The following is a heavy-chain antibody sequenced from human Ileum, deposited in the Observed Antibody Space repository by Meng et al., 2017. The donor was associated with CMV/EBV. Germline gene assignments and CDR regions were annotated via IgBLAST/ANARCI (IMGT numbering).Heavy chain of an antibody. CDR1: GFTFSDHF. CDR3: ARGYPDGVYFDY. V-gene: IGHV3-72*01. Sequence: GESLKISCAASGFTFSDHFMDWVRQAPGKGLEWVGRDRNKANSYTTEYAASVKGRFTISRDDSKNSLYLQMNSLKTEDTAVYYCARGYPDGVYFDYWGQGTQVTVSS. D-gene: IGHD1-1*01. CDR2: DRNKANSYTT. J-gene: IGHJ4*01.